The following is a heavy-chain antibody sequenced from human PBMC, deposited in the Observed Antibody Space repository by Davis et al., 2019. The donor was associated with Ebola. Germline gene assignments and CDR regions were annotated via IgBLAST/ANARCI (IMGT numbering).Heavy chain of an antibody. V-gene: IGHV3-7*03. CDR1: GFTFSSYW. J-gene: IGHJ6*02. D-gene: IGHD3-3*01. CDR3: ARAQTYYDFWSGYSRSGTGYYYGMDV. Sequence: GESLKISCAASGFTFSSYWMSWVRQAPGKGLEWVANIKQDGSEKYYVDSVKGRFTISRDNAKNSLYLQMNSLRAEDTAVYYCARAQTYYDFWSGYSRSGTGYYYGMDVWGQGTTVTVSS. CDR2: IKQDGSEK.